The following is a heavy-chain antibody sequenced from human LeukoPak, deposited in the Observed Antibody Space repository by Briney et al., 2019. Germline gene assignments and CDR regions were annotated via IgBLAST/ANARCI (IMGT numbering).Heavy chain of an antibody. J-gene: IGHJ4*02. D-gene: IGHD2-15*01. V-gene: IGHV5-51*01. CDR1: GYRFTSYW. Sequence: GESLKISCKGFGYRFTSYWIGWVRQMLGKGLEWMGIVYPGDSDTRYSPSFQGQVTISADKSISTAYLQWSSLKASDTAMYYCARGGVVVTAYFDYWGQGTLVTVSS. CDR3: ARGGVVVTAYFDY. CDR2: VYPGDSDT.